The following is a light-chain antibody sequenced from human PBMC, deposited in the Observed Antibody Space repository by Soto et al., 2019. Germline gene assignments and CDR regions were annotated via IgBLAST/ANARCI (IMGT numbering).Light chain of an antibody. Sequence: QSVLTQPPSMSGAPGQGVTISCTGSSSNIGAGYDVHWYQLLPGTAPKLLIYGNTNRPSGVPDRFSGSKSGTSASLATTGLRAEDEADYYCQSHDSSLNSWVFGGGTQLTVL. J-gene: IGLJ3*02. CDR3: QSHDSSLNSWV. CDR2: GNT. CDR1: SSNIGAGYD. V-gene: IGLV1-40*01.